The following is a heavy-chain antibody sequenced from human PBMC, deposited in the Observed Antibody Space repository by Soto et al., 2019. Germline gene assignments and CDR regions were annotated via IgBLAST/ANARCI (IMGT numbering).Heavy chain of an antibody. CDR3: ASARYCSGGSCYSGVDY. J-gene: IGHJ4*02. V-gene: IGHV4-59*08. CDR1: GGSISSYY. CDR2: IYYSGST. D-gene: IGHD2-15*01. Sequence: PSETLSLTCTVSGGSISSYYWSWIRQPPGKGLEWIGYIYYSGSTNYNPSLKSRVTISVDTSKNQFSLKLSSVTAADTAVYYCASARYCSGGSCYSGVDYWGQGTLVTVSS.